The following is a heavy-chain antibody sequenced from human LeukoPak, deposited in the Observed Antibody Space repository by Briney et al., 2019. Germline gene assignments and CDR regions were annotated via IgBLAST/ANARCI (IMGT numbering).Heavy chain of an antibody. D-gene: IGHD3-9*01. CDR3: ARTIRYFDWFYDY. J-gene: IGHJ4*02. Sequence: ASVKVSCKASGYTFTSYAMHWVRQAPGQRLEWMGWSNAGNGNTKYSQEFQGRVTITRDTSASTAYMELSSLSSEDMAVYYCARTIRYFDWFYDYWGQGTLVTVSS. V-gene: IGHV1-3*02. CDR2: SNAGNGNT. CDR1: GYTFTSYA.